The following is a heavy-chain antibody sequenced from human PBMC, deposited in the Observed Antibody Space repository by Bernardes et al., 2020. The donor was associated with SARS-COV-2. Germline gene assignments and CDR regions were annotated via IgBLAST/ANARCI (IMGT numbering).Heavy chain of an antibody. CDR2: INHSGGT. CDR3: ARENWNQFDY. V-gene: IGHV4-34*01. J-gene: IGHJ4*02. CDR1: GGSFGNYF. D-gene: IGHD1-1*01. Sequence: SETLSLTCAVYGGSFGNYFWSWIRQPPGKGLEWIGEINHSGGTSYNPSLKSRVTISLDTSTNQFSLKLTSMTAADAAVYYCARENWNQFDYWGQGTLVTVSS.